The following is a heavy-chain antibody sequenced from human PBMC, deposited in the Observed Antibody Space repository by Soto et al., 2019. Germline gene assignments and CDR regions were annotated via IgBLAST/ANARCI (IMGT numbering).Heavy chain of an antibody. Sequence: GGSLRLSCAASGFTFSSYGMHWVRQAPGKGLEWVAVISYDGSNKYYADSVKGRFTISRDNSKNTLYLQMNSLRAEDTAVYYCAKDGGYSYGWYFDLWGRGTLVTVSS. V-gene: IGHV3-30*18. J-gene: IGHJ2*01. CDR1: GFTFSSYG. CDR3: AKDGGYSYGWYFDL. CDR2: ISYDGSNK. D-gene: IGHD5-18*01.